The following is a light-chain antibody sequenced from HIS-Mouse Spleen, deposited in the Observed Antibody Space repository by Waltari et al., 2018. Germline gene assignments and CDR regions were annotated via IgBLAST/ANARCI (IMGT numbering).Light chain of an antibody. CDR1: NIGSKS. Sequence: SYVLTQPPSVSVAPGKTARITCGGNNIGSKSGHWYQQKPGQAPVLVVYDDSDRPSGIPGRFSGSNSGNTATLTISRVEAGDEADYYCQVWDSSSDHVVFGGGTQLTVL. CDR3: QVWDSSSDHVV. V-gene: IGLV3-21*03. J-gene: IGLJ2*01. CDR2: DDS.